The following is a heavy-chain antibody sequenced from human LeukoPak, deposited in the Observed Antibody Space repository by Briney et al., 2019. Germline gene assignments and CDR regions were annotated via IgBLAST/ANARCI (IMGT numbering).Heavy chain of an antibody. CDR2: IYSGGTT. V-gene: IGHV3-53*04. J-gene: IGHJ4*02. CDR1: GFTVSTNC. D-gene: IGHD5-18*01. CDR3: ARVDTVMAYYFDL. Sequence: GGSLRLSCAASGFTVSTNCMTWVRQAPGKGLEWVSTIYSGGTTYYADSVMGRFTISRHNSRNTLYLQMNSLRAEDTAVYYCARVDTVMAYYFDLWGQGTLVTVSS.